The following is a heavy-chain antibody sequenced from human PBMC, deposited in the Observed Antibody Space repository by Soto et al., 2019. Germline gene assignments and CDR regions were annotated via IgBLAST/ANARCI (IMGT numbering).Heavy chain of an antibody. D-gene: IGHD6-6*01. J-gene: IGHJ6*02. CDR3: ASLADRSRGRHYYYYGMDV. Sequence: ASVKVSCKASGGTFSSYAISWVRQAPGQGLEWMGGIIPIFGTANYAQKFQGRVTITADESTSTAYMELSSLRSEDTAVYYCASLADRSRGRHYYYYGMDVWGQGTTVTVSS. V-gene: IGHV1-69*13. CDR2: IIPIFGTA. CDR1: GGTFSSYA.